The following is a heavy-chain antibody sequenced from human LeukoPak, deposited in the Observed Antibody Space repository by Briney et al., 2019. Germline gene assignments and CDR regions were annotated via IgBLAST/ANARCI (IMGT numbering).Heavy chain of an antibody. CDR1: GYTFTGYY. V-gene: IGHV1-2*02. D-gene: IGHD3-10*01. CDR2: INPNSGDT. J-gene: IGHJ5*02. CDR3: TRGSGSSGFDP. Sequence: ASVKVSCKASGYTFTGYYMNWVRQAPGQGLEWMGWINPNSGDTKFAENFQGRVTMTRDTSINTVYMELSSLRSDDTAVYYCTRGSGSSGFDPWGQGTLVTVSS.